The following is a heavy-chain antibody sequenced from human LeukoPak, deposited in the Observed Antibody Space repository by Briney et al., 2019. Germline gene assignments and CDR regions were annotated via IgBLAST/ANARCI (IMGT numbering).Heavy chain of an antibody. J-gene: IGHJ4*02. CDR1: GDSVSSKSAA. CDR3: ARSAAGTLDY. CDR2: TYYRSKWFK. V-gene: IGHV6-1*01. Sequence: SQTLSLTCAISGDSVSSKSAAWNWIRQSPSRGLEWLGRTYYRSKWFKDYAVSVKSRITVNPDTSKNQFSLQLNSVTPEDTAVYFCARSAAGTLDYWGQGTLVTVSS. D-gene: IGHD6-13*01.